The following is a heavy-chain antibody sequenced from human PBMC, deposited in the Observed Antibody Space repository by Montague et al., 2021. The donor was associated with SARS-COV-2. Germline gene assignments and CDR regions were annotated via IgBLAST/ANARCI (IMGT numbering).Heavy chain of an antibody. CDR1: GDSISTDNW. V-gene: IGHV4-4*02. J-gene: IGHJ4*02. Sequence: SETLSLTRVVSGDSISTDNWWTWVRLPPGKGLEWIGYISDSGSTNYNPSLTSRVTMSVDTSKNQFSLKVNSVTAADTAVYYCARHYSATLPAVYWGQGTLVTVSS. D-gene: IGHD2-15*01. CDR3: ARHYSATLPAVY. CDR2: ISDSGST.